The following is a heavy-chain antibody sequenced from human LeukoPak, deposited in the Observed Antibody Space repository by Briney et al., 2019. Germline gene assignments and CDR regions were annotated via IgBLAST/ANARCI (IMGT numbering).Heavy chain of an antibody. CDR3: ARGLATDDTKRIDY. CDR2: ISAYNGNT. D-gene: IGHD4-17*01. CDR1: GYTFTSYG. J-gene: IGHJ4*02. Sequence: GASVKVPRKASGYTFTSYGISWVRQAPGQGLEWMGWISAYNGNTNYAQKLQGRVTMTTDTSTSTAYMELRSLRSDDTAVYYCARGLATDDTKRIDYWGQGTLVTVSS. V-gene: IGHV1-18*01.